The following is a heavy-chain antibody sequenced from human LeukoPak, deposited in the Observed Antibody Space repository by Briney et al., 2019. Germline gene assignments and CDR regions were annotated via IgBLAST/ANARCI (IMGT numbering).Heavy chain of an antibody. CDR2: ISHSSSGT. Sequence: GGSLRLSCAASGFTFSSYGMHWIRQAPGKGLEWVSAISHSSSGTYYVDSVKGRFTISRDNSKNTLYMQMNSLRAEDTAVYYCAKVINSGYYYYFDYWGQGTLVTVSS. D-gene: IGHD3-22*01. CDR1: GFTFSSYG. CDR3: AKVINSGYYYYFDY. J-gene: IGHJ4*02. V-gene: IGHV3-23*01.